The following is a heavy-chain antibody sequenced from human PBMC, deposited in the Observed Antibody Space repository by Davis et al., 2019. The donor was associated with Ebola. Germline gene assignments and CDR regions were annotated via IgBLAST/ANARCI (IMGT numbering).Heavy chain of an antibody. Sequence: PGGSLRLSCAVYGGSFSGYYWNWIRQPPGKGLEWIGEINHSGSTNYNPSLKSRVTISVDPSKNQFSLKLSSVTAADTAVYYCARGHSYYYYVDVWGKGTTVTVSS. CDR3: ARGHSYYYYVDV. J-gene: IGHJ6*03. V-gene: IGHV4-34*01. CDR1: GGSFSGYY. CDR2: INHSGST.